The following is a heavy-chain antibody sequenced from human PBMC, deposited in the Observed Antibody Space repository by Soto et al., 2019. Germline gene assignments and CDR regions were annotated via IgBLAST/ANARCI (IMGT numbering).Heavy chain of an antibody. CDR3: ARLGASRTLG. J-gene: IGHJ3*01. CDR1: GGSINSYY. V-gene: IGHV4-59*01. Sequence: PSETLSLTCNVSGGSINSYYWSWIRQSPGKGLEWIGYVYYTGDTNYNPSLKSRVTISVDPSKSQFSLKLNSVTAADTAVYFCARLGASRTLGWGQGTMVTVSS. CDR2: VYYTGDT. D-gene: IGHD7-27*01.